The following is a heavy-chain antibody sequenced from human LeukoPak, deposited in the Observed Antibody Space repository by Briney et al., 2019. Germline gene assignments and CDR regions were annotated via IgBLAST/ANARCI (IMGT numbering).Heavy chain of an antibody. Sequence: SETLSLTCTVSGGSISSSRYYWGWIRQPPGKGLEWIGSIYYSGSTYYNPSPKSRVTISVDTSKNQFSLKLSSVTAADTAVYYCASLYQLLSFADYWGQGTLVTVSS. J-gene: IGHJ4*02. D-gene: IGHD2-2*01. CDR3: ASLYQLLSFADY. V-gene: IGHV4-39*01. CDR2: IYYSGST. CDR1: GGSISSSRYY.